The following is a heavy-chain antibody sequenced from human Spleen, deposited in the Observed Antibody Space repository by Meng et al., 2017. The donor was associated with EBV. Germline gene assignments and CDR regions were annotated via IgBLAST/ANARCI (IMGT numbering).Heavy chain of an antibody. D-gene: IGHD1-26*01. CDR2: IVPLYGTA. CDR1: GGTFRFDNFA. V-gene: IGHV1-69*01. CDR3: ARGGSLHTGWLDS. J-gene: IGHJ5*01. Sequence: QVQLVQSGAEVKKPGSSVKVSCKASGGTFRFDNFAISWVRQAPGQGLEWMGGIVPLYGTANYAQKFQGRVTMTADESTGTAEMELTSLRSEDTAVYYCARGGSLHTGWLDSWGQGTLVTVSS.